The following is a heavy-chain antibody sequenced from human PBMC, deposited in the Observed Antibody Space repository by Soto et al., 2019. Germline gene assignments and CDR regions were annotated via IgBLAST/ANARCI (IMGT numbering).Heavy chain of an antibody. J-gene: IGHJ5*02. V-gene: IGHV1-24*01. D-gene: IGHD2-2*01. CDR2: FDPEDGET. Sequence: ASVKVSCKVSGYTLTELSMHWVRQAPGKGLEWMGGFDPEDGETIYAQKFQGRVTMTEDTSTDTAYMELSSLRSEDTAVYYCATSRIVVVPAAMLDWFDPWGQGTLVTVSS. CDR1: GYTLTELS. CDR3: ATSRIVVVPAAMLDWFDP.